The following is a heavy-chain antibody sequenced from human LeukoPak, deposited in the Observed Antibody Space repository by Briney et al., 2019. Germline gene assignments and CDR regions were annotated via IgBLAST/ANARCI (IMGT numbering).Heavy chain of an antibody. CDR2: INPNSGGT. CDR3: ARDRWELLTPYYGMDV. D-gene: IGHD1-26*01. V-gene: IGHV1-2*06. Sequence: GASVKVSCKASGYTFTSYDINWVRQATGQGLEWMGRINPNSGGTNYAQKFQGRVTMTRDTSISTAYMELSRLRSDDTAVYYCARDRWELLTPYYGMDVWGQGTTVTVSS. CDR1: GYTFTSYD. J-gene: IGHJ6*02.